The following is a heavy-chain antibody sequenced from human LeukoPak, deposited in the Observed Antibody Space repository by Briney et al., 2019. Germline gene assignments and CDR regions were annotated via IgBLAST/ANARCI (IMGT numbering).Heavy chain of an antibody. D-gene: IGHD2-2*01. CDR3: ARGDIVVVPAATFDY. Sequence: ASVKVSCKASGYTFTGHYVHWVRQAPGQGLEWMGRIHPNSGGTNYAQKFQGRVTMTRDTSITTAYMELSSLRSDDTAVYYCARGDIVVVPAATFDYWGQGTLVTVSS. CDR1: GYTFTGHY. V-gene: IGHV1-2*06. CDR2: IHPNSGGT. J-gene: IGHJ4*02.